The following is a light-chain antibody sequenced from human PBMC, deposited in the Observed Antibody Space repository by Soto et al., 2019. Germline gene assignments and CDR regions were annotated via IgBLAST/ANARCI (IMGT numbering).Light chain of an antibody. CDR2: GAS. V-gene: IGKV3-20*01. CDR1: QSVISSY. CDR3: KQYGNSRWT. J-gene: IGKJ1*01. Sequence: EVVLTQSPGTLSLFPGERATLSCRASQSVISSYLAWYQQKPGQAPRLLIFGASSRATGIPHRFSGSGSGTDFILTISRLEPEDFAVYYCKQYGNSRWTFGQGTKVEIK.